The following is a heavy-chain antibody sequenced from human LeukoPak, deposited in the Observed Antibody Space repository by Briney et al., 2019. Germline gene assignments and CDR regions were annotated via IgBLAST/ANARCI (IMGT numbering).Heavy chain of an antibody. CDR3: ARGSRGKRNNWFDP. D-gene: IGHD4-23*01. V-gene: IGHV4-4*02. Sequence: PSGTLSLTCAVSGGSISSSNWWSWVRQPPGKGLEWIGEIYHSGSTNYNPSLKSRVTISVDESKNQFSLKLSSVTAADTAVYYCARGSRGKRNNWFDPWGQGTLVTVSS. J-gene: IGHJ5*02. CDR2: IYHSGST. CDR1: GGSISSSNW.